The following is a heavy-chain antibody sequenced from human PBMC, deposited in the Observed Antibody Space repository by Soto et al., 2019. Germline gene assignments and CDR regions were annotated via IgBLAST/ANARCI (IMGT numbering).Heavy chain of an antibody. CDR1: GDTFTSYS. CDR3: ARWRSSSWFAVFFQF. D-gene: IGHD6-13*01. CDR2: IIPKFGST. Sequence: QGQLVQSGAEVKKPGSSVKVSCKSSGDTFTSYSIAWMRQAPGQGLEWMGGIIPKFGSTKYARKFQDRVTINADESTSTAYMELSGLRSEDTAVYFCARWRSSSWFAVFFQFWGQGTRVTVSS. V-gene: IGHV1-69*01. J-gene: IGHJ1*01.